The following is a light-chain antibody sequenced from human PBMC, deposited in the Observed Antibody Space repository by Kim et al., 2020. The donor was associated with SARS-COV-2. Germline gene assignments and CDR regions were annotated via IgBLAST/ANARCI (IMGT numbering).Light chain of an antibody. V-gene: IGLV2-14*03. CDR3: TSFRRSNDWV. CDR2: GVN. CDR1: SSDVGAYNY. J-gene: IGLJ3*02. Sequence: QSVTISCTGTSSDVGAYNYVSWYQQHPGNAPKLMIYGVNKRPSGVSDRFSGSKSGNTASLTISGLRAEDEGDYYCTSFRRSNDWVFGGGTRLTVL.